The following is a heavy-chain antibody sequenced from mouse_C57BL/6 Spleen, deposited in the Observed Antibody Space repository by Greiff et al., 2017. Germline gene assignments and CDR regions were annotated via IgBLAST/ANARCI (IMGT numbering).Heavy chain of an antibody. Sequence: QVQLQQPGAELVRPGSSVKLSCKASGYTFTSYWMHWVKQRPIQGLEWIGNIDPSDSETHYNQKFKDKATLTVDKSSSTAYMQLSSLTSEDSAVYSCARFSSLYYFDYWGQGTTLTVSS. CDR3: ARFSSLYYFDY. J-gene: IGHJ2*01. D-gene: IGHD1-1*01. CDR1: GYTFTSYW. CDR2: IDPSDSET. V-gene: IGHV1-52*01.